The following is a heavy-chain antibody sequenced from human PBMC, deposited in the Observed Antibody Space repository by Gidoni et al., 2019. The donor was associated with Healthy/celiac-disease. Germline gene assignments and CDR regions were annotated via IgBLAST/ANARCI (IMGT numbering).Heavy chain of an antibody. D-gene: IGHD1-7*01. Sequence: QVQLVQSGAEVKKPGSSVKVSCKASGGTFSSYAISWVRQAPGQGLEWMGGIIPIFGTANYAQKFQGRVTITADESTSTAYMELSSLRSEDTAVYYCARGGWLELRRYYYYGMDVWGQGTTVTVSS. CDR1: GGTFSSYA. CDR2: IIPIFGTA. J-gene: IGHJ6*02. CDR3: ARGGWLELRRYYYYGMDV. V-gene: IGHV1-69*01.